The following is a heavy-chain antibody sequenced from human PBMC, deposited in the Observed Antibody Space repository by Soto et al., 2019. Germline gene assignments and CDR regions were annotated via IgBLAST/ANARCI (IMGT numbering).Heavy chain of an antibody. CDR3: ARDPFPMIVVVPGHDAFDI. J-gene: IGHJ3*02. D-gene: IGHD3-22*01. CDR2: ISAYNGNT. V-gene: IGHV1-18*01. Sequence: QVQLVQSGAEVKKPGASVKVSCKASGYTFTSYGISWVRQAPGQGLEWMGWISAYNGNTNYAQKLRGRVTMTTDTSTSTAYMELRSLRSDDTAVYYCARDPFPMIVVVPGHDAFDIWGQGTMVTVSS. CDR1: GYTFTSYG.